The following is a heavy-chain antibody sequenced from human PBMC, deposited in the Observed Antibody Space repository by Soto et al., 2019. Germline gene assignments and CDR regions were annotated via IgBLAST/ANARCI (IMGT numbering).Heavy chain of an antibody. CDR2: IYYSGST. V-gene: IGHV4-39*01. CDR1: GGSISSSSYY. D-gene: IGHD3-9*01. J-gene: IGHJ4*02. Sequence: QLQLQESGPGLVKPSETLSLTCTVSGGSISSSSYYWDGIRQPPGKGLEWIGSIYYSGSTYYSPSRKSRVTKSVDTSKNQFSLRLGSVTAADTAVYYCAVLPNFDWLLYDDYWGQGTMVTVSS. CDR3: AVLPNFDWLLYDDY.